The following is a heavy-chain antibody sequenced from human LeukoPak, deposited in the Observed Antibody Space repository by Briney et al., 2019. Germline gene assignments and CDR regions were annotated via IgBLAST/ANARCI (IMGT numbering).Heavy chain of an antibody. V-gene: IGHV4-31*03. CDR3: GIGSSFDFDC. CDR1: GGSISSGDSH. D-gene: IGHD2-2*01. Sequence: PSQTLSLTCTVSGGSISSGDSHWSWIRQHPGKGLEWIGYIYYSGTTYYNPSLKSRITMSVDTSKNQFSLNLSSVTAADTAVYFCGIGSSFDFDCWGQGTLVTVSS. CDR2: IYYSGTT. J-gene: IGHJ4*02.